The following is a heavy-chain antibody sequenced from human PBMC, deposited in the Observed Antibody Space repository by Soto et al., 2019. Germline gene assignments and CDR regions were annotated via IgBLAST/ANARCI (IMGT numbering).Heavy chain of an antibody. CDR3: ARMGDVPYYYYGMDV. V-gene: IGHV1-18*01. D-gene: IGHD3-16*01. J-gene: IGHJ6*02. CDR1: GYTYSTYG. Sequence: ASVKVSCKASGYTYSTYGISWVRQAPGQGLEWMGWINGYNGNTNYAPKLQGRITMTTDTSTTTAHMELRSLRSDDTAAYYCARMGDVPYYYYGMDVWGQGTTVTVSS. CDR2: INGYNGNT.